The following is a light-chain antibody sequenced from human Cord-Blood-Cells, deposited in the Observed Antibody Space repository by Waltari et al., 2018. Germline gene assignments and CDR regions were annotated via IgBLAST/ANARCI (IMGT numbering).Light chain of an antibody. CDR2: DVS. J-gene: IGLJ2*01. CDR3: SSYTSSNVV. V-gene: IGLV2-14*01. Sequence: QSALTQPASVSGSPGQSITISCTGTSSDVGGYNYFSWYQQHPGKAPKLMIYDVSKRPSGVSNRFSGSKSGNTASLTISGLQAEDEADYYCSSYTSSNVVFGGGTKLTVL. CDR1: SSDVGGYNY.